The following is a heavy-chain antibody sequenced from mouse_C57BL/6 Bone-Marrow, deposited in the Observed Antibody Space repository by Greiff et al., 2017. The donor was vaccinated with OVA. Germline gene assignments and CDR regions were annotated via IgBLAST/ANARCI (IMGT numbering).Heavy chain of an antibody. D-gene: IGHD3-2*01. V-gene: IGHV1-81*01. CDR1: GYTFTSYG. CDR2: ISPRSGNT. J-gene: IGHJ2*01. Sequence: VQLQQSGAELARPGASVKLSCKASGYTFTSYGISWVKQRTGQGLEWIGEISPRSGNTYYNEKFKGKATFTADTSSNTAYRQLSSLTTEDSAIYYCASLGRQLFDYWGQGTTLTVSS. CDR3: ASLGRQLFDY.